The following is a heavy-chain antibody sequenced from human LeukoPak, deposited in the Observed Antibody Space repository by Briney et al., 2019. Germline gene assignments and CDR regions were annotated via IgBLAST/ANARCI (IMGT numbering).Heavy chain of an antibody. Sequence: ASVKVSCKASGYTFTSYDINWVRQATGQGLEWMGWMNPNSGNTGYAQKFQGRVTMTRNTSISTAYMELSSLRSEDTAVYYCATRPGSWSGYYNWFDPWGQGTLVTVSS. CDR1: GYTFTSYD. CDR2: MNPNSGNT. J-gene: IGHJ5*02. D-gene: IGHD3-3*01. V-gene: IGHV1-8*01. CDR3: ATRPGSWSGYYNWFDP.